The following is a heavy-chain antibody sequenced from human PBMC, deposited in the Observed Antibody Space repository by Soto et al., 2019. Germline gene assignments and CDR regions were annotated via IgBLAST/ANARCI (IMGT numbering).Heavy chain of an antibody. CDR3: ARDRDLKFYFDY. V-gene: IGHV3-30-3*01. Sequence: AGGSLRLSCAASGFTFGVYAMHWVRQAPGKGLEWVAAISYDGLNKYYADSVKGRFTISRDNSKRNLFLQVNSLRLEDTAMFYCARDRDLKFYFDYWGQGTLVTVSS. CDR1: GFTFGVYA. D-gene: IGHD3-10*01. CDR2: ISYDGLNK. J-gene: IGHJ4*02.